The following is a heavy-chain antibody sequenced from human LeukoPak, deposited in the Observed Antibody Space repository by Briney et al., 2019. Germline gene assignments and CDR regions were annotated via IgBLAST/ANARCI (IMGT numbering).Heavy chain of an antibody. CDR1: GGTFSSYA. D-gene: IGHD5-18*01. J-gene: IGHJ3*02. CDR2: IIPIFGTA. Sequence: SVKVSCKASGGTFSSYAISWVRQVPGQGLEWMGGIIPIFGTANYAQKFQGRVTITADESTSTAYMELSSLRSEDTAVYYCARGALGDTAMARGAFDIWGQGTMVTVSS. CDR3: ARGALGDTAMARGAFDI. V-gene: IGHV1-69*13.